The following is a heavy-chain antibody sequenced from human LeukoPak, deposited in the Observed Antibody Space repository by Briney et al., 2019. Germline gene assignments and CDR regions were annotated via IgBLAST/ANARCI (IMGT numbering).Heavy chain of an antibody. Sequence: GGSLGLSCAASGFTVSSNYMSWVRQAPGKGLEWVSVIYSGGSTYYADSVKGRFTISRHNSKNTLYLQMNSLRAEDTAVYYCASTRYSYGYYYYYGMDVWGQGTTVTVSS. CDR2: IYSGGST. CDR1: GFTVSSNY. CDR3: ASTRYSYGYYYYYGMDV. J-gene: IGHJ6*02. D-gene: IGHD5-18*01. V-gene: IGHV3-53*04.